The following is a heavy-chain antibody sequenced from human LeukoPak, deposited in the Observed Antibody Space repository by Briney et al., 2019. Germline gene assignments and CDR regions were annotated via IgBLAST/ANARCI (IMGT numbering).Heavy chain of an antibody. J-gene: IGHJ6*02. Sequence: SETLSLTCTVSGGSINSGSYYWSWIRQPAGKGLEWIGRIYTSGSTNYNPSLKSRVTISVDTSKNQFSLKLSSVTATDTAVYYCARSLDYLYGMDVWGQGTTVTVSS. CDR1: GGSINSGSYY. V-gene: IGHV4-61*02. D-gene: IGHD3/OR15-3a*01. CDR2: IYTSGST. CDR3: ARSLDYLYGMDV.